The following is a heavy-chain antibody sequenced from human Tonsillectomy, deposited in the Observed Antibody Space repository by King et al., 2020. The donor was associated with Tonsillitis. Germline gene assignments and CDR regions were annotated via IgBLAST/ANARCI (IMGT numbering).Heavy chain of an antibody. CDR1: GFTFSTYS. V-gene: IGHV3-30*04. CDR2: ISQGGNNK. D-gene: IGHD3-22*01. CDR3: AREANYYDSSGLDY. Sequence: VQLVESGGGVVQPGRSLRLSCAASGFTFSTYSIHWVRQAPGKGLEWVAVISQGGNNKYYADSVRGRFTISRDNSKKTLYLQMNSLRAEDTAVYYCAREANYYDSSGLDYWGQGTLVTVSS. J-gene: IGHJ4*02.